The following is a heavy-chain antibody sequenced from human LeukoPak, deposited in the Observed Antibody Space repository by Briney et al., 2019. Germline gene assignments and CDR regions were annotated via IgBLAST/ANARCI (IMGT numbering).Heavy chain of an antibody. J-gene: IGHJ4*02. CDR1: GFTFNTYS. CDR2: ISSSGGTK. CDR3: ARDITSDWSY. D-gene: IGHD3-9*01. Sequence: PGGSLRLSCAASGFTFNTYSMSWVRQAPGKGLEWVSYISSSGGTKYYAASVKGRFTISRDNAKNSLYLQMNSLRDEDTAVYYCARDITSDWSYWGQGTLVTVSS. V-gene: IGHV3-48*02.